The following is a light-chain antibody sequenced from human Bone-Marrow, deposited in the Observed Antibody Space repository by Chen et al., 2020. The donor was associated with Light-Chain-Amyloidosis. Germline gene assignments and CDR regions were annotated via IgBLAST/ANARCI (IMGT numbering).Light chain of an antibody. CDR3: QSADSSGTYEVI. Sequence: SYELTQPPSVSASPGHTARITCSGDDLPTKYAYWYQQKPGQAPVLVIHRDTERPSGISELFSGSSSGTTATLTISGVQAEDEADYHCQSADSSGTYEVIFGGGTKLTVL. V-gene: IGLV3-25*03. CDR1: DLPTKY. CDR2: RDT. J-gene: IGLJ2*01.